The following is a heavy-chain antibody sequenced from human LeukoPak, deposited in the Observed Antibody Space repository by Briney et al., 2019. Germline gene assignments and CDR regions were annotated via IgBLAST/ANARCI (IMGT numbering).Heavy chain of an antibody. J-gene: IGHJ4*02. CDR2: IYHSGST. CDR3: ARAAYSGSYHSDY. V-gene: IGHV4-30-2*01. D-gene: IGHD1-26*01. Sequence: SQTLSLTCAVSGGSISSGGYSWSWIRQPPGKGLEWIGYIYHSGSTYYNPSLKSRVTISVDTSKNQFSLKLSSVTAADTAVYYCARAAYSGSYHSDYWGQGTLVTVSS. CDR1: GGSISSGGYS.